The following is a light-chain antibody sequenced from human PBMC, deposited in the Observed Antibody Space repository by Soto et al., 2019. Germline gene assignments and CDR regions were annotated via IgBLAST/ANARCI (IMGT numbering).Light chain of an antibody. CDR2: TNS. Sequence: QSVLTQPPSASGTPGQRVTISCSGSDSNIGTNGVNWYKQLPGTAPKLLIYTNSRRPSGVPDRFSGSKSGTSASLAISGLQSEDEADYYCAAWDDNLNGLVVFGGGTKVTVL. J-gene: IGLJ3*02. CDR1: DSNIGTNG. V-gene: IGLV1-44*01. CDR3: AAWDDNLNGLVV.